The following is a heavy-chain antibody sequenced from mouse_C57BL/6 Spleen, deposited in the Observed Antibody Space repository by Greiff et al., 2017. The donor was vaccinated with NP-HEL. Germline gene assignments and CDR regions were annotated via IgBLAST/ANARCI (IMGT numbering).Heavy chain of an antibody. CDR2: ISYDGSN. CDR3: ARKRENCFDY. D-gene: IGHD4-1*01. Sequence: ESGPGLVKPSQSLSLTCSVTGYSIFSGYYWNWIRQSPGNKLEWMGYISYDGSNNYNPSLKNRISITRDTSKNQFFLQLNAVTTEDTATYCSARKRENCFDYWSQGTTLTIAS. J-gene: IGHJ2*01. V-gene: IGHV3-6*01. CDR1: GYSIFSGYY.